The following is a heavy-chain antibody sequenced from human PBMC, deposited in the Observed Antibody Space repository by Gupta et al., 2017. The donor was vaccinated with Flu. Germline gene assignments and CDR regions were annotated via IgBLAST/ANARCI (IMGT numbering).Heavy chain of an antibody. CDR1: GFTFGGYS. Sequence: EVQLVESGGGSVQPGRSLRLACTGSGFTFGGYSMSLVRQAPGKGLEWVSVIRARGYGVTIEYAASVKGRFTISRDDSKSIAYLQMNSLKTEDTAVYYCSRESYYNSYLFDYWGQGTLVTVSS. CDR3: SRESYYNSYLFDY. V-gene: IGHV3-49*04. J-gene: IGHJ4*02. CDR2: IRARGYGVTI. D-gene: IGHD3-3*01.